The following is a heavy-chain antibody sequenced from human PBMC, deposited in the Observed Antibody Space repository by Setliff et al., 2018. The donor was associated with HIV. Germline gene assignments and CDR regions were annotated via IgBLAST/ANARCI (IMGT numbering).Heavy chain of an antibody. V-gene: IGHV3-48*03. CDR3: ARDDSNYRQHGMDV. CDR1: GFTFEDYG. D-gene: IGHD4-4*01. J-gene: IGHJ6*02. Sequence: PGGSLRLSCAVSGFTFEDYGMNWVRQAPGKGLEWVSYISSSGSTIYYADSVKGRFTISRDNAKNSLYLQMNSLRAEDTAVYYCARDDSNYRQHGMDVWGQGTTVTVSS. CDR2: ISSSGSTI.